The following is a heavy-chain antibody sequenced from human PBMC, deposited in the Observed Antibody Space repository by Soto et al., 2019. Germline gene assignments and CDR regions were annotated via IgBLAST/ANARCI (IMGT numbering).Heavy chain of an antibody. CDR3: ARDPVVALAAKGDFYYYYYGMDV. CDR1: GFTFDDYG. V-gene: IGHV3-20*04. Sequence: GGSLRLSCAASGFTFDDYGMSWVRQAPGKGLEWVSGINWNGGSTGYADSVKGRFTISRDNAKNSLYLQMNSLRAEDTALYYCARDPVVALAAKGDFYYYYYGMDVWGQGSTVTVSS. CDR2: INWNGGST. J-gene: IGHJ6*02. D-gene: IGHD2-2*01.